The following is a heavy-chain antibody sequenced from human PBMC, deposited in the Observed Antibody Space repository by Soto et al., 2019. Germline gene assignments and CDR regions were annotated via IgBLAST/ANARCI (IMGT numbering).Heavy chain of an antibody. CDR2: IYYSGNT. D-gene: IGHD6-19*01. Sequence: SQTLSLTCTFSGASSNRTIYYCSWIRQPPGKGLERIGTIYYSGNTYYNPSLKSRVTIAVDTSKNEVSLKLSSVTAADTAVYYCARMSHYHVAVDGTGIDYWGEGTLVTVSS. CDR1: GASSNRTIYY. V-gene: IGHV4-39*01. CDR3: ARMSHYHVAVDGTGIDY. J-gene: IGHJ4*02.